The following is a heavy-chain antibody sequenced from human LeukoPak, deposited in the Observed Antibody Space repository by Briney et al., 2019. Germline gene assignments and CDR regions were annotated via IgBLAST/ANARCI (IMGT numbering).Heavy chain of an antibody. CDR3: ARALVAGVTLNALDI. CDR2: INTDGIT. J-gene: IGHJ3*02. D-gene: IGHD2-15*01. V-gene: IGHV3-74*01. Sequence: GGSLRLSCAASAFTFSSYRMHWVRQAPGRGLMWVSSINTDGITLYADSVKGRFTTSRDNAKKTLYVQMNSLRAEDTAVYYCARALVAGVTLNALDIWGQGTMVTVSS. CDR1: AFTFSSYR.